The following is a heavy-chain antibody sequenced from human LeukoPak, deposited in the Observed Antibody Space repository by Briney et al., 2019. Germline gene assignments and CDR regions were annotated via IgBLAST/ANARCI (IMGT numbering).Heavy chain of an antibody. D-gene: IGHD6-19*01. J-gene: IGHJ4*02. CDR3: ARRSSGWYEWCFQY. CDR2: IKQDGSEK. Sequence: GGSLRLSCAASGFTFSSYWMSWVRQAPGKGLEWVANIKQDGSEKYYVDSVKGRFTISRDNAKSSLYLQMNSLRAEDTAVYYCARRSSGWYEWCFQYWGQGTLVTVSS. V-gene: IGHV3-7*01. CDR1: GFTFSSYW.